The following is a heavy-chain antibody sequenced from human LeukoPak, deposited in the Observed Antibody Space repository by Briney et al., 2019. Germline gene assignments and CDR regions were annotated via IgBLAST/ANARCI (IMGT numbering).Heavy chain of an antibody. CDR3: ARDRPGRYCSSTSCYTASPFDP. J-gene: IGHJ5*02. CDR2: IIPIFGTA. D-gene: IGHD2-2*02. Sequence: SVKVSCKASGGTFSNYAISWVRQAPGQGLEWMGGIIPIFGTANYAQKFQGRVTITADESTSTAHMELSGLRSEDTAVYYCARDRPGRYCSSTSCYTASPFDPWGQGTLVTVSS. V-gene: IGHV1-69*13. CDR1: GGTFSNYA.